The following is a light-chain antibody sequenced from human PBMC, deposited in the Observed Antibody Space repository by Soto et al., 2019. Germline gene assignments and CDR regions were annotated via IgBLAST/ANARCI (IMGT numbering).Light chain of an antibody. Sequence: EIVLTQSPATRSLSPGERATLSCRASQSVSSYLAWYQQKPGQAPSLLIYDASNRATGIPARFSGSGSGTDFTLTISSLEPEDFAAYYCQQRSNWPPLTFGGGTKVDIK. J-gene: IGKJ4*01. V-gene: IGKV3-11*01. CDR2: DAS. CDR3: QQRSNWPPLT. CDR1: QSVSSY.